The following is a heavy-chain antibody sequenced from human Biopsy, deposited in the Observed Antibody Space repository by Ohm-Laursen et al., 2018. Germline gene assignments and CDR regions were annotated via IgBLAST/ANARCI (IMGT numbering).Heavy chain of an antibody. Sequence: SDTLSLTCTVSGDSVSSGSFYWTWIRQPPGQGLEHIGDIYDRGSTANYNPSLESRVTMSVDMPKNQFSLKLSSVTAADTAIYYCARGMRSSGWPYFDSWGQGTLVTVSS. D-gene: IGHD6-19*01. CDR1: GDSVSSGSFY. J-gene: IGHJ4*02. V-gene: IGHV4-61*01. CDR3: ARGMRSSGWPYFDS. CDR2: IYDRGST.